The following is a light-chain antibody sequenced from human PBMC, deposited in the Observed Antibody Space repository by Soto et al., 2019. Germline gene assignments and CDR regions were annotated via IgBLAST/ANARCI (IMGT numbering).Light chain of an antibody. Sequence: EIVLTQSPGTLSLSPGERATLSCRASQSVSNNYLAWYQQKPGQAPRLLIYGASNRATGIPDRFSGSGSGTDFTLTISRLEPEDFEVYYCQQYGSSRWTLGQGTKVDIK. CDR3: QQYGSSRWT. J-gene: IGKJ1*01. CDR1: QSVSNNY. CDR2: GAS. V-gene: IGKV3-20*01.